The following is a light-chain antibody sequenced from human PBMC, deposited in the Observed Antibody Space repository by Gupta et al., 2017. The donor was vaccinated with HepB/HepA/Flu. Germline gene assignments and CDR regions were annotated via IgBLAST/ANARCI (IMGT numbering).Light chain of an antibody. V-gene: IGKV1-5*03. Sequence: DIQMSQSPSTTSASVGDRVTITCRSSQNVDNRLAWYQQRPGKALNLLIYQASNLESGVPSRFSGCGSGTNFALTIRGLQPDDFADYYCQKYKSSPTFGLGTRVEIK. CDR2: QAS. CDR3: QKYKSSPT. J-gene: IGKJ1*01. CDR1: QNVDNR.